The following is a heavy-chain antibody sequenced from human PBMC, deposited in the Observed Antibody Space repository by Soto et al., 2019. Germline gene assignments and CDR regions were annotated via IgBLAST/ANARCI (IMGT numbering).Heavy chain of an antibody. D-gene: IGHD3-22*01. CDR3: AKDPRLAPMIVVVSPYYFDY. J-gene: IGHJ4*02. CDR1: GFTFSSYG. V-gene: IGHV3-30*18. CDR2: ISYDGSNK. Sequence: QVQLVESGGGVVQPGRSLRLSCAASGFTFSSYGRHWVRQAPGKGLEWVAVISYDGSNKYYADSVKGRFTISRDNSKNTLYLQMNSLSAEDTAVYYCAKDPRLAPMIVVVSPYYFDYWGQGTLVTVSS.